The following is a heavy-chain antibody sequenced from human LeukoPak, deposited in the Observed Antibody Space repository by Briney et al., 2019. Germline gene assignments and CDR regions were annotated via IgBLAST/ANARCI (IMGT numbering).Heavy chain of an antibody. V-gene: IGHV4-59*11. CDR2: IYYSGST. CDR3: AKDSHYMDV. Sequence: PSETLSLTCTVSGGSISSHYWSWIRQPPGKGLEWIGYIYYSGSTNYNPPLKSRVTISVDTSKNQFSLKLGSVTAADTAVYYFAKDSHYMDVWGKGTTVTVSS. CDR1: GGSISSHY. J-gene: IGHJ6*03.